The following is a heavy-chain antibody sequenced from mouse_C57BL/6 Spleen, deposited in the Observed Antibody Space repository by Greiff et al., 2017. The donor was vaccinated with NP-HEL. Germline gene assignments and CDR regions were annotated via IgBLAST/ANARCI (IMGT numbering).Heavy chain of an antibody. V-gene: IGHV3-6*01. J-gene: IGHJ1*03. CDR3: AREQDDGYYWHFDV. Sequence: EVQLQQSGPGLVKPSQSLSLTCSVTGYSITSGYYWNWIRQFPGNKLEWMGYISYDGSNNYNPSLKNRISITRDTSKNQFFLKLNSVTTEDTATYYCAREQDDGYYWHFDVWGTGTTVTVSS. D-gene: IGHD2-3*01. CDR2: ISYDGSN. CDR1: GYSITSGYY.